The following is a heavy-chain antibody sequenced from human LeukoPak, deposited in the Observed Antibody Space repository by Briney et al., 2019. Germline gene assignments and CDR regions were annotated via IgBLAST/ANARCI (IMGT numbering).Heavy chain of an antibody. J-gene: IGHJ4*02. CDR1: GFTFSSYA. V-gene: IGHV3-30*04. CDR2: ISYDGSNK. D-gene: IGHD3-10*01. Sequence: GRSLRLSCAASGFTFSSYAMHWVRQAPGKGLEWMTIISYDGSNKYYADSVKGRFTISRDNSKNTLYLQMNSLRAEDTAVYYCARDRGRGIVHRDFDYWGQGTLVTVSS. CDR3: ARDRGRGIVHRDFDY.